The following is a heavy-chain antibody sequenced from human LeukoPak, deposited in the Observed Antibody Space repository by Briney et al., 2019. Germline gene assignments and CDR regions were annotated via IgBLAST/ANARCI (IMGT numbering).Heavy chain of an antibody. J-gene: IGHJ4*02. CDR2: ISYDGSNK. D-gene: IGHD1-26*01. Sequence: PGGSLRLSCAASGFTFSSYGMHWVRQAPGKRLEWVAVISYDGSNKYYADSVKGRFTISRDNSKNTLYLQMNSLRAEDTAVYYCAKVAMSGTHREDYWGQGTLVTVSS. V-gene: IGHV3-30*18. CDR1: GFTFSSYG. CDR3: AKVAMSGTHREDY.